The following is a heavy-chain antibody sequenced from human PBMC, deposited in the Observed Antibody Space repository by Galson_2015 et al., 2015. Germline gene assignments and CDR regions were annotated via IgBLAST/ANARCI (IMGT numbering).Heavy chain of an antibody. Sequence: SVKVSCKASGYTFTAYDINWVRQATGQGLEWMGWMNPNSGNTGYAQMFQGRVTMTRDSAIGTAYMELSSRRSEDTAADYCARGTGSRDNYYMDGGGKGTTVTVSS. CDR1: GYTFTAYD. J-gene: IGHJ6*03. V-gene: IGHV1-8*01. CDR2: MNPNSGNT. CDR3: ARGTGSRDNYYMDG. D-gene: IGHD3-10*01.